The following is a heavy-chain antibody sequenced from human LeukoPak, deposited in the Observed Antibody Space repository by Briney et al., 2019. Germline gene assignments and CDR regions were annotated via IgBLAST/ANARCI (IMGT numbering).Heavy chain of an antibody. D-gene: IGHD3-16*01. CDR1: GFTFGSYE. Sequence: GRSLRLSCTPSGFTFGSYEMHWVRQAPGKGLEWVSYITSSGRTIYYANSVKGRFTISRDNAKNSLYLQMNSLRDEDTAVYYCARVLGGRLDYWGQGTLVTVSS. CDR2: ITSSGRTI. V-gene: IGHV3-48*03. CDR3: ARVLGGRLDY. J-gene: IGHJ4*02.